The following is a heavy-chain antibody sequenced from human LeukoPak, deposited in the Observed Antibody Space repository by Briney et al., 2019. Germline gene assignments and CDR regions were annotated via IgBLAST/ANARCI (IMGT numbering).Heavy chain of an antibody. CDR3: ASYYCSSISCYPYYYYMDV. J-gene: IGHJ6*03. V-gene: IGHV3-48*01. CDR1: GFTFSIYN. Sequence: GGSLRLSCAASGFTFSIYNMNWVRQAPGKGLEWVSYISSSSTTIYYADSVKGRFTISRDNSKNTLYLEMNSLRAEDTAVYYCASYYCSSISCYPYYYYMDVWGKGTTVTVSS. D-gene: IGHD2-2*01. CDR2: ISSSSTTI.